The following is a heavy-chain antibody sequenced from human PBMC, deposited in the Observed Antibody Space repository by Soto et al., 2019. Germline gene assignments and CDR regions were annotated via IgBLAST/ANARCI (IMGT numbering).Heavy chain of an antibody. CDR1: GFTFSSYG. Sequence: QVQLVESGGGVVQPGRSLRLSCAASGFTFSSYGMHWVRQSPCKGLEWVAVIWYDGSNKYYADSVKGRFTISRDNSKNTLYLQMNSLRAEDTAVYYCASSWYPNDAFDIWGQGTMVTVSS. J-gene: IGHJ3*02. CDR3: ASSWYPNDAFDI. V-gene: IGHV3-33*01. CDR2: IWYDGSNK. D-gene: IGHD6-13*01.